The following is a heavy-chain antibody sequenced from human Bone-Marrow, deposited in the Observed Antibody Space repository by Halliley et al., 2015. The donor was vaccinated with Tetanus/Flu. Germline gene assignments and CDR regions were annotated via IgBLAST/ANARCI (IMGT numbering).Heavy chain of an antibody. D-gene: IGHD3-22*01. CDR1: GFTFRSYW. Sequence: SLRLSCAASGFTFRSYWMSWVRQAPGKGLEWVANLKQDGSEKYYVDSVKGRSTISRDNAKNSLYLQMNSLRAEDTAVYYCAREKTAAVVIDYYYYGMDVWGQGTTVTVSS. CDR3: AREKTAAVVIDYYYYGMDV. J-gene: IGHJ6*02. CDR2: LKQDGSEK. V-gene: IGHV3-7*01.